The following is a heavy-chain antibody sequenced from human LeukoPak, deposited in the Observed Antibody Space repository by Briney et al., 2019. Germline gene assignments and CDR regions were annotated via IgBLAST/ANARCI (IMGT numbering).Heavy chain of an antibody. CDR2: INPSGGST. CDR3: ARAGGGDYPGDY. Sequence: GASVKVSCKASGYTFTSYYMHWVRQAPGQGLEWMGIINPSGGSTSYAQRFQGRVTMTRDTSTSTVYMELSSLRSEDTAVYYCARAGGGDYPGDYWGQGTLVTVSS. V-gene: IGHV1-46*01. J-gene: IGHJ4*02. D-gene: IGHD4-17*01. CDR1: GYTFTSYY.